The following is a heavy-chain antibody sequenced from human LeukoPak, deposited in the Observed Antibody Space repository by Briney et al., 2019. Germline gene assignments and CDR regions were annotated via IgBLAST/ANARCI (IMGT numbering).Heavy chain of an antibody. J-gene: IGHJ4*02. D-gene: IGHD2-15*01. Sequence: PGGSLRLSCAASGFTFNSYAMHWVRQAPGKGLEWVAVIPYDGSNEYYADSVKGRFTISRDNSKNTLYLQVNSLRAEDTAVYYCARSVLSRSTPDYWGQGTLVTVSS. V-gene: IGHV3-30-3*01. CDR1: GFTFNSYA. CDR3: ARSVLSRSTPDY. CDR2: IPYDGSNE.